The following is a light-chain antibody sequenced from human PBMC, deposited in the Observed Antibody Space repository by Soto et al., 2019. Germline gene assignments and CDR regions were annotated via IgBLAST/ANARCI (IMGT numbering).Light chain of an antibody. V-gene: IGLV2-8*01. Sequence: QSALTQPPSASGSPGQSVTISCTGTTNDVGGYNFVSWYQQHPGKAPKLMIFEVSKRPSGVPDRFSGFKSGSTASLTVSGLQAEDEADYYCSSYAGNNIYYVFGTGTKLTVL. J-gene: IGLJ1*01. CDR2: EVS. CDR1: TNDVGGYNF. CDR3: SSYAGNNIYYV.